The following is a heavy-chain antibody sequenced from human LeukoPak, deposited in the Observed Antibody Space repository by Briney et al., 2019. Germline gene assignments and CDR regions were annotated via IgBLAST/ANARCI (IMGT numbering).Heavy chain of an antibody. J-gene: IGHJ5*02. Sequence: GASVKVPCKASGGTFSSYAISWVRQAPGQGLEWMGRIIPIFGTANYAQKFQGRVTITTDESTSTAYMELSSLRSEDTAVYYCAISIAVAWYVNWFDPWGQGTLVTVSS. CDR2: IIPIFGTA. V-gene: IGHV1-69*05. CDR1: GGTFSSYA. CDR3: AISIAVAWYVNWFDP. D-gene: IGHD6-19*01.